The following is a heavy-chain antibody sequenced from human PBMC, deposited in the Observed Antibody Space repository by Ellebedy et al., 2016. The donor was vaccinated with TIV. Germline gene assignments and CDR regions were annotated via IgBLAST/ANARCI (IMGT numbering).Heavy chain of an antibody. D-gene: IGHD6-19*01. Sequence: MPSETLSLTCTVSGGSISSSSYYRGWIRQPLGKGLEWLGSIYYSGSTYYNPSLKSRVTISVDTSKNQFSLKLSSVTAADTAVYYCGVAVAGTVSEAFDIWGQGTMVTVSS. CDR2: IYYSGST. CDR3: GVAVAGTVSEAFDI. J-gene: IGHJ3*02. CDR1: GGSISSSSYY. V-gene: IGHV4-39*01.